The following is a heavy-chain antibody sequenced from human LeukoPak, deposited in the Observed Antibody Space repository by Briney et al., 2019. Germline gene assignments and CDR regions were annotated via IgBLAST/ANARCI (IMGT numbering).Heavy chain of an antibody. CDR1: GFTVSSNY. V-gene: IGHV3-53*01. CDR2: IYSGGSR. J-gene: IGHJ4*02. D-gene: IGHD2-21*02. CDR3: ARSKTAGDYFDY. Sequence: HSGGSLRLSCAASGFTVSSNYMSSVGHAPGKGLEWVSIIYSGGSRYYADSVKGRFTISRHISKNTLYLQMNTQRAEDTAVYYCARSKTAGDYFDYWGQGTLVTVSS.